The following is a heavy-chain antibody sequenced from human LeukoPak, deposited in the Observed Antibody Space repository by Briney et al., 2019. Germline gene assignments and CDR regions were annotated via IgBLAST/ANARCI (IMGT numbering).Heavy chain of an antibody. V-gene: IGHV1-69*08. CDR1: GGTLNTHI. J-gene: IGHJ5*02. D-gene: IGHD1-26*01. Sequence: SVKVSCKASGGTLNTHIFTWVRQAPGQGFEWMGKITPIIDTSKYAQKFQGRLTITADKSTGTVYMELSSLRSEDTAVYYCARVNLRGSQYNWFDPWGQGTLVTVSS. CDR3: ARVNLRGSQYNWFDP. CDR2: ITPIIDTS.